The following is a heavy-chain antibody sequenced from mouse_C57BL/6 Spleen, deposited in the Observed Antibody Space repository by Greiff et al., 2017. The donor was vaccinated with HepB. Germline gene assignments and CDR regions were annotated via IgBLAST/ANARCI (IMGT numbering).Heavy chain of an antibody. Sequence: QVQLQQSGSELRSPGSSVKLSCKDFDSEVFPIAYMSWVRQKPGHGFEWIGGILPSIGRTIYGEKFEDKATLDADTLSNTAYLELNSLTSEDSAIYYCARRPLYYGSSYVGWYFDVWGTGTTVTVSS. V-gene: IGHV15-2*01. CDR1: DSEVFPIAY. D-gene: IGHD1-1*01. CDR3: ARRPLYYGSSYVGWYFDV. J-gene: IGHJ1*03. CDR2: ILPSIGRT.